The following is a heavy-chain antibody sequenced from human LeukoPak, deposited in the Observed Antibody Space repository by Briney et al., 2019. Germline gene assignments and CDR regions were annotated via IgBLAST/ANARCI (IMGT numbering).Heavy chain of an antibody. J-gene: IGHJ6*02. D-gene: IGHD6-13*01. V-gene: IGHV4-59*01. CDR1: GVSLSIYY. CDR3: ASSYRSSWKTNSYYFAMDV. CDR2: IYYSGRT. Sequence: PSETLSLTCTFSGVSLSIYYWSWIRHPPGKGLEWIGYIYYSGRTNYNPSLKRPVTLSVDTSKSQFSLRLSSVTAAETAVYYCASSYRSSWKTNSYYFAMDVWGQGTTVTVSS.